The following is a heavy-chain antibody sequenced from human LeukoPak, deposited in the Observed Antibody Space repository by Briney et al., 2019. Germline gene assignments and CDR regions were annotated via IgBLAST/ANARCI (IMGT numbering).Heavy chain of an antibody. CDR1: GFTFSSYA. V-gene: IGHV3-30-3*01. CDR2: MSYDGSNK. J-gene: IGHJ4*02. D-gene: IGHD3-22*01. CDR3: ARADYDSRAYYCDY. Sequence: GRSLRLSCAVSGFTFSSYAMHWVRQAPGKGLEWVAVMSYDGSNKYYADCVKGRFTISRDNSKNTLYLQMNSLRAEDTAVYYCARADYDSRAYYCDYWGQGTLVTVSS.